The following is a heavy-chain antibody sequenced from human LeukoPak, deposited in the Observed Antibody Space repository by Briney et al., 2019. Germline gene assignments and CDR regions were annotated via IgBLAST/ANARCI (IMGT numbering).Heavy chain of an antibody. CDR3: ARGGGYSYGYYFDY. D-gene: IGHD5-18*01. V-gene: IGHV4-30-4*01. CDR2: IYYSGST. CDR1: GGSISSGDYY. Sequence: ASQTLSLTCTVSGGSISSGDYYWSWIRQPPGKGLEWIGYIYYSGSTYYNPSLKSRVTISVDTSKNQFSLKLSSVTAAGTAVYYCARGGGYSYGYYFDYWGQGTLVTVSS. J-gene: IGHJ4*02.